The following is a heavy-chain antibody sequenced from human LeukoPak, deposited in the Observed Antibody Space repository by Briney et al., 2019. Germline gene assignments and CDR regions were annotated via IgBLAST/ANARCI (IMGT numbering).Heavy chain of an antibody. CDR3: ARTYLEYYYDSSGYYSHLDY. V-gene: IGHV1-69*13. D-gene: IGHD3-22*01. Sequence: SVKVSCKASGGTFSSYAISWVRQAPGQGLEWMGGIIAIFGTANYAQKFQGRVTITADESTSTAYMELSSLRSEDTAVYYCARTYLEYYYDSSGYYSHLDYWGQGTLVTVSS. CDR1: GGTFSSYA. J-gene: IGHJ4*02. CDR2: IIAIFGTA.